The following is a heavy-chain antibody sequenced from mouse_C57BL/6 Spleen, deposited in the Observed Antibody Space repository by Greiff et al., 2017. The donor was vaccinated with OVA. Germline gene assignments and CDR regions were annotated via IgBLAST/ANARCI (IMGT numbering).Heavy chain of an antibody. D-gene: IGHD2-2*01. CDR2: ISDGGSYT. J-gene: IGHJ2*01. CDR1: GFTFSSYA. CDR3: ARDHGYDAGYYFDY. Sequence: EVKLVESGGGLVKPGGSLKLSCAASGFTFSSYAMSWVRQTPEKRLEWVATISDGGSYTYYPDNVKGRFTISRDNAKNNLYLQMSHLKSEDTAMYYCARDHGYDAGYYFDYWGQGTTLTVSS. V-gene: IGHV5-4*01.